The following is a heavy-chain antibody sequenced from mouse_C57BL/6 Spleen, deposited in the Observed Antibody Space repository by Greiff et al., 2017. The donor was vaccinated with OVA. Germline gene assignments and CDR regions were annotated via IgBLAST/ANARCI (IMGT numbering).Heavy chain of an antibody. CDR3: APTVVATRGAMDY. V-gene: IGHV1-26*01. CDR1: GYTFTDYY. D-gene: IGHD1-1*01. CDR2: INPNNGGT. Sequence: EVQLQQSGPELVKPGASVKISCKASGYTFTDYYMNWVKQSHGKSLEWIGDINPNNGGTSYNQKFKGKATLTVDKSSSTAYMELRSLTSEDSAVYYCAPTVVATRGAMDYWGQGTSVTVSS. J-gene: IGHJ4*01.